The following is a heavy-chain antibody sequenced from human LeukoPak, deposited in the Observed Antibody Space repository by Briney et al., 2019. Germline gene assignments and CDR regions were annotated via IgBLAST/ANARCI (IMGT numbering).Heavy chain of an antibody. CDR2: MSGGGGNT. J-gene: IGHJ4*02. Sequence: GGSLRLSCSASGVTFRSYAMAWVRQAPGKGLDWVSTMSGGGGNTHYAESVEGRFTISRDNSMNTLWLQMNSLRDDDTSVYYCAKDVGGPMFWRWGRGAMVTASS. V-gene: IGHV3-23*01. D-gene: IGHD1-26*01. CDR3: AKDVGGPMFWR. CDR1: GVTFRSYA.